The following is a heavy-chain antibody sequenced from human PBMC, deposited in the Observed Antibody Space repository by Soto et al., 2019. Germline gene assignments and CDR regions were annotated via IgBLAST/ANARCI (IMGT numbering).Heavy chain of an antibody. V-gene: IGHV2-5*02. CDR3: AHRFDWYYFNY. D-gene: IGHD3-9*01. CDR1: GFSPSTSEVG. J-gene: IGHJ4*02. CDR2: IYWDDDK. Sequence: QITLKESGPTLLKPTQTLTLTCTFSGFSPSTSEVGVGWFRQPPGKALEWLALIYWDDDKRYSPSLKSRLTITKDTSKNRVVLTMTNMDPVDTATYYCAHRFDWYYFNYWGQGTLVTVSS.